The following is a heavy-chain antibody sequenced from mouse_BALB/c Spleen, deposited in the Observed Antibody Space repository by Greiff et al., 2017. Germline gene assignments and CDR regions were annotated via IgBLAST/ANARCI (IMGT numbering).Heavy chain of an antibody. CDR1: GFSLTSYG. V-gene: IGHV2-4-1*01. D-gene: IGHD2-2*01. Sequence: QVQLQQSGPGLVQPSQSLSITCTVSGFSLTSYGVHWVRQSPGKGLEWLGVIWSGGSTDYNAAFISRLSISKDNSKSQVFFKMNSLQADDTAIYYCARNGGLRRPYYFDYWGQGTTLTVSS. J-gene: IGHJ2*01. CDR2: IWSGGST. CDR3: ARNGGLRRPYYFDY.